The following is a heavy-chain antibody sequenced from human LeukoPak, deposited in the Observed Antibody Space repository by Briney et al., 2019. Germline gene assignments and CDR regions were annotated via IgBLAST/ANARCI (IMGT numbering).Heavy chain of an antibody. CDR1: GNTFTSYG. J-gene: IGHJ6*03. V-gene: IGHV1-18*01. Sequence: GASVKVSCKASGNTFTSYGISWVRQAPGQGLEWMGWISGYNGNTNYAQKLQGRVTMTTDTSTSTAYMELRSLRSDDTAVYYCARATDVVVPASMDVWGKGTTVTVSS. CDR3: ARATDVVVPASMDV. D-gene: IGHD2-2*01. CDR2: ISGYNGNT.